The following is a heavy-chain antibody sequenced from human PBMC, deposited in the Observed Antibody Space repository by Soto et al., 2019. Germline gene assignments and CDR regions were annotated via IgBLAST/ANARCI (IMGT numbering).Heavy chain of an antibody. CDR1: GGSISSGDYY. J-gene: IGHJ3*02. D-gene: IGHD3-10*02. Sequence: QVQLQESGPGLVKPSQTLSLTCTVSGGSISSGDYYRSWIRQPPGKGLEWIGYIYYSGSTYYNPSLKSRVTISVDTSKNQFSLKLSSVTAADTAVYYCARVNTIVPGHDAFDIWGQGTMVTVSS. V-gene: IGHV4-30-4*01. CDR3: ARVNTIVPGHDAFDI. CDR2: IYYSGST.